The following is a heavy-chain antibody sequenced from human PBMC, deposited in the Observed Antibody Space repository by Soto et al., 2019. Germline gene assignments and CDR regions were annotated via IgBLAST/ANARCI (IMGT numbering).Heavy chain of an antibody. Sequence: GGSLRLSCAASGFTFSNAWMSWVRQAPGKGLEWVGRIKSKTDGGTTDYAAPVKGRFTISRDDSKNTLYLQMNSLKTEDTAVYYCTTDSTARGYSGYDWSTLDYWGQGTLVTVSS. V-gene: IGHV3-15*01. CDR1: GFTFSNAW. D-gene: IGHD5-12*01. J-gene: IGHJ4*02. CDR3: TTDSTARGYSGYDWSTLDY. CDR2: IKSKTDGGTT.